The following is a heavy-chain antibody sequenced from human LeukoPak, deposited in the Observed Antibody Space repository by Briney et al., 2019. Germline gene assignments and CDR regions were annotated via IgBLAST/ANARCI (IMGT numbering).Heavy chain of an antibody. CDR1: GFTFSSYA. D-gene: IGHD2-2*01. CDR2: ISGSGGST. J-gene: IGHJ3*02. CDR3: AKGLGFGSSPSCYPSGVFVI. Sequence: GGSLRLSCAASGFTFSSYAMSWVRQAPGKGLEWASAISGSGGSTYYADSVKGRFTISRDNSKNTLYLQMNSLRAEDTAVYFCAKGLGFGSSPSCYPSGVFVIGAKGKRSTVST. V-gene: IGHV3-23*01.